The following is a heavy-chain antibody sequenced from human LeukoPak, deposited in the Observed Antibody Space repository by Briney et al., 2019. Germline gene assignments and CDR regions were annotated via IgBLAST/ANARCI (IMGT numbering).Heavy chain of an antibody. J-gene: IGHJ4*02. CDR3: ARMNYHDSSGYFDY. V-gene: IGHV4-34*01. D-gene: IGHD3-22*01. Sequence: SETLSLTCAVYGGSFSGYYWSWIRQPPGKRLEWIGEINHSGSTNYNPSLKSRVTISVDTSKNQFSLKLSSVTAADTAVYYCARMNYHDSSGYFDYWGQGTLVTVSS. CDR1: GGSFSGYY. CDR2: INHSGST.